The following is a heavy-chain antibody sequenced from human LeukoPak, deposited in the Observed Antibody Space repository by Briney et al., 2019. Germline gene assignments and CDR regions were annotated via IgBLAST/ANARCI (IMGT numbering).Heavy chain of an antibody. J-gene: IGHJ3*02. D-gene: IGHD3-22*01. CDR2: INTNTGNP. CDR1: GYTFTSYA. CDR3: ARDPPRRIVTSNAFDI. V-gene: IGHV7-4-1*02. Sequence: ASVKVSCTASGYTFTSYAMNWVRQAPGQGLEWMGWINTNTGNPTYAQAFTGRFVFSLDTSDSTAYLQISSLKAEDTAVYYCARDPPRRIVTSNAFDIWGQGTMVTVSS.